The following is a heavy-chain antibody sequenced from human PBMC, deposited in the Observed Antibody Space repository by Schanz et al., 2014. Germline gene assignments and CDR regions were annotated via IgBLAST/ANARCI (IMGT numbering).Heavy chain of an antibody. Sequence: QVQLVQSGSEVKKPGDSVKVSCETSGYSFTKYGINWVRQAPGQGLEWMGWISVYHGHTNYAEKVHGRVTMTTDTSTSTVYMELRGLRSDDTAVYYCARETTIITGGAFDVWGQGTMVTVSS. V-gene: IGHV1-18*01. CDR1: GYSFTKYG. CDR3: ARETTIITGGAFDV. D-gene: IGHD3-9*01. CDR2: ISVYHGHT. J-gene: IGHJ3*01.